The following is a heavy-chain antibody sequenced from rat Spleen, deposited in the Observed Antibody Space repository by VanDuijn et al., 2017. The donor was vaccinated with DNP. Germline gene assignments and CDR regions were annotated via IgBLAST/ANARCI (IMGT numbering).Heavy chain of an antibody. J-gene: IGHJ1*01. CDR3: ARHRERPYFDF. Sequence: EVQLVESGGGLVQPGRSLKLSCAASGFSFSDYYMAWVRQAPKKGLEWVASITYEGRSTFYGDSVKGRFTVSRDNAKNTLYLQLNGLGSEDTATYYCARHRERPYFDFWGPGTMVTVSS. V-gene: IGHV5-22*01. CDR1: GFSFSDYY. CDR2: ITYEGRST.